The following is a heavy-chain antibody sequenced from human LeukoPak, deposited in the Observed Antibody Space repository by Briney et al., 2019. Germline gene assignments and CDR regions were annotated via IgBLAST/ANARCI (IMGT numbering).Heavy chain of an antibody. CDR3: ARDRRHYDILTGPYHPYYYYGMDV. CDR2: IYYSGST. Sequence: SETLSLTCTVSGGSISSYYWSWIRQPPGKGLEWIGYIYYSGSTNYNPPLKSRVTISVDTSKNQFSLKLSSVTAADTAVYYCARDRRHYDILTGPYHPYYYYGMDVWGQGTTVTVSS. J-gene: IGHJ6*02. CDR1: GGSISSYY. V-gene: IGHV4-59*01. D-gene: IGHD3-9*01.